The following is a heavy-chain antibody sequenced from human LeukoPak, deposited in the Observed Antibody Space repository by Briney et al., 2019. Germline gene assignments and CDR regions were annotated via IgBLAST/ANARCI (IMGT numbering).Heavy chain of an antibody. D-gene: IGHD2-15*01. Sequence: SETLSLTCTVSGGSISSYYWSWIRQPAGKGLEWIGRIYTSGSTNYNPSLKSRATMSVDTSKNQFSLKLSSVAAADTAVYYCARAPAVIGYCSGGSCSRGNYFDYWGQGTLVTVSS. V-gene: IGHV4-4*07. J-gene: IGHJ4*02. CDR1: GGSISSYY. CDR2: IYTSGST. CDR3: ARAPAVIGYCSGGSCSRGNYFDY.